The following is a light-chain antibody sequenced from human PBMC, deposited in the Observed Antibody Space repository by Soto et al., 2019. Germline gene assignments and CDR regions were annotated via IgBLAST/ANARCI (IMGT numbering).Light chain of an antibody. CDR2: AAS. V-gene: IGKV1-39*01. J-gene: IGKJ1*01. CDR1: QSISSY. CDR3: QQSYSTPWT. Sequence: IQMTQSPSSLSASVGDRVTITCRASQSISSYLNWYQQKPGKAPKLLIYAASSLQSGVPLRFSGSRSGTDFTLTISSLQPEDFASYYCQQSYSTPWTFGQGTKVEIK.